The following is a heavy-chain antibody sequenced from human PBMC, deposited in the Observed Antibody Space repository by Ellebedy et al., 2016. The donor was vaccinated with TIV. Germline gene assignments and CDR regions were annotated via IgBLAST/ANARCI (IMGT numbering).Heavy chain of an antibody. CDR3: ARLGGWYSSSWSEKYFDY. V-gene: IGHV5-51*01. CDR2: IYPGYSVT. Sequence: GESLKISXKGSGYSFTSYWIGWVRQMPGKGLEWMGIIYPGYSVTRYSPSFQGQVTISADKSISTAYLQWSSLKASDNAMYYCARLGGWYSSSWSEKYFDYWGQGTLVTVSS. D-gene: IGHD6-13*01. CDR1: GYSFTSYW. J-gene: IGHJ4*02.